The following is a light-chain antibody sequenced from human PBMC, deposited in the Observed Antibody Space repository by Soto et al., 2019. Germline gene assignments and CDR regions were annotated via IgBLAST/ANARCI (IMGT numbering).Light chain of an antibody. CDR3: QQYGGAPPEYP. V-gene: IGKV3-20*01. CDR1: QTVSSNY. Sequence: EIVLTQSPGTLSLSPGERATLSCRASQTVSSNYLAWYQQKPGQAPRLLIYGASSRPTGIPDRFSGSGSGTDFTLTISRLEPEDFAVYDCQQYGGAPPEYPFGQGTKLEI. J-gene: IGKJ2*01. CDR2: GAS.